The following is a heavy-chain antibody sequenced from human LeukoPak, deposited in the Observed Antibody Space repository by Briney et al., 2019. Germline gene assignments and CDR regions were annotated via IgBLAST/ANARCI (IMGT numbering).Heavy chain of an antibody. CDR3: AKDARISSGYSVIGYYGMDV. D-gene: IGHD3-22*01. V-gene: IGHV3-23*01. CDR1: GFTFSSYA. CDR2: ISGSGGST. Sequence: PGGSLRLSCAASGFTFSSYAMSWVRQAPGKGLEWVTAISGSGGSTYYADSVKGRFTISRDNSKNTLYLQMNSLRAEDTAVYYRAKDARISSGYSVIGYYGMDVWGQGTTVTVSS. J-gene: IGHJ6*02.